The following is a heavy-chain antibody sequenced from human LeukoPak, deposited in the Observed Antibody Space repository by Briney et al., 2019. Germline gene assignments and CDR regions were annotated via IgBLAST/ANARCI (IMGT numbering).Heavy chain of an antibody. CDR1: GFTVSSNY. D-gene: IGHD3-10*01. CDR2: IYSGGST. Sequence: GSLRLSCAASGFTVSSNYMSWVRQAPGKGLEWVSVIYSGGSTYYADSVKGRFTISRDNSKNTLYLQMNSLRAEDTAVYYCARERTPSLWFGEFDYWGQGTLVTVSS. CDR3: ARERTPSLWFGEFDY. J-gene: IGHJ4*02. V-gene: IGHV3-53*01.